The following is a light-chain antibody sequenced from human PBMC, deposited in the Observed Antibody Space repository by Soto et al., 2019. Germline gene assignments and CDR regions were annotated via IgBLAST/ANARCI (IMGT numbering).Light chain of an antibody. Sequence: EIVMTQSPATLSVSPGERATLSCRASQSISGNLAWYQQKPGQAPRLLMYGASTRATGIPATFSGSGSGTEFTLIISSLQSEDFAVYYCQQYNNWPPITFGGGTKVEIK. CDR3: QQYNNWPPIT. CDR2: GAS. V-gene: IGKV3-15*01. J-gene: IGKJ4*01. CDR1: QSISGN.